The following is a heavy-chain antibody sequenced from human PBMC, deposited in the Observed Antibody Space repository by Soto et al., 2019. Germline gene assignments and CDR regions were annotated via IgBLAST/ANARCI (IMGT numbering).Heavy chain of an antibody. CDR2: IYPGDSDT. D-gene: IGHD6-13*01. Sequence: GESLKISCKGSGYSFTSYWIGWVRQMPGKGLEWMGIIYPGDSDTRYSPSFQGQVTISADKSISTAYLQWSSLKAPDTAMYYCRIAAASAAFDYWGQGTLVTVSS. V-gene: IGHV5-51*01. CDR3: RIAAASAAFDY. J-gene: IGHJ4*02. CDR1: GYSFTSYW.